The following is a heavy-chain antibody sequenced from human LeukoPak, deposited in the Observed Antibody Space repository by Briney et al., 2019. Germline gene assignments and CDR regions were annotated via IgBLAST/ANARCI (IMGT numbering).Heavy chain of an antibody. J-gene: IGHJ3*02. CDR2: IYHSGST. CDR3: AKVVYGSKRAFDI. CDR1: GDSISSSNW. D-gene: IGHD2/OR15-2a*01. V-gene: IGHV4-4*02. Sequence: SGTLSLTCAVSGDSISSSNWWSWVRQPPGKGLEWIGEIYHSGSTNYNPSLKSRVTISVDTSKNQFSLKLSSVTAADTAVYYCAKVVYGSKRAFDIWGQGTMVTVSS.